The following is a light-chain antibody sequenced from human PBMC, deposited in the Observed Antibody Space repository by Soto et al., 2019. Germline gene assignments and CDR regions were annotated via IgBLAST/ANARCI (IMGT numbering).Light chain of an antibody. CDR1: QSVSSN. V-gene: IGKV3-15*01. CDR2: GAS. Sequence: EIVMTQSPATLSVSPGERATLSCRASQSVSSNLAWYQQKPGQAPRLLIYGASTRATGIPARFSGSGSGTEFTLTISRLQSEDFAVYYWQQYNNLRPQTFGQGTKVEIK. CDR3: QQYNNLRPQT. J-gene: IGKJ1*01.